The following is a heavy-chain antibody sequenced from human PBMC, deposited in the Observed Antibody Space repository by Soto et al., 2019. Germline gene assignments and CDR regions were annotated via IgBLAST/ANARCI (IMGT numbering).Heavy chain of an antibody. D-gene: IGHD2-15*01. V-gene: IGHV1-69*13. J-gene: IGHJ5*02. CDR3: ARSPLPPPLPVYCSGGSCYSNWFDP. Sequence: SVKVSCKASGGTFSSYAISWVRQAPGQGLEWMGGIIPIFGTANYAQKFQGRVTITADESTSTAYMELSSLRSEDTAVYYCARSPLPPPLPVYCSGGSCYSNWFDPWGQGTLVTVSS. CDR1: GGTFSSYA. CDR2: IIPIFGTA.